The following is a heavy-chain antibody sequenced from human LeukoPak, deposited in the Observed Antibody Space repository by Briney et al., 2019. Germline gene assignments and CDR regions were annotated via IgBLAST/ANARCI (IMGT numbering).Heavy chain of an antibody. CDR2: ISPSGGST. V-gene: IGHV1-46*01. D-gene: IGHD1-1*01. J-gene: IGHJ4*02. Sequence: GASVKVSCKAFGYTFTSNYMHWVRQAPGQGPEWMGVISPSGGSTTYAQKFQGRVTLTRDMSTSTDYLELSSLRSEDTAVYYCARATAGTTLFEGIDYWGQGTLVTVSS. CDR3: ARATAGTTLFEGIDY. CDR1: GYTFTSNY.